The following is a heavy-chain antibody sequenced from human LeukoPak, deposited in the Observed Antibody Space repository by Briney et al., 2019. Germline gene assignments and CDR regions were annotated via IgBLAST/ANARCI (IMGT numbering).Heavy chain of an antibody. Sequence: SVKVSCKASGFTFTSSAMQWVRQARGQRLEWIGWIVVGSGNTNYAQKFQERVTITRDMSTSTAYMELSSLRSEDTAVYYCAAAPMYSGGWYDAFDIWGQGTMVTVSS. V-gene: IGHV1-58*02. D-gene: IGHD6-19*01. CDR2: IVVGSGNT. CDR1: GFTFTSSA. J-gene: IGHJ3*02. CDR3: AAAPMYSGGWYDAFDI.